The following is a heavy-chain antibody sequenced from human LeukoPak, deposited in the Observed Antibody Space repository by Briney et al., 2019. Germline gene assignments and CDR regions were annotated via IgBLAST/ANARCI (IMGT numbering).Heavy chain of an antibody. CDR3: AREDSSGLDY. CDR1: GFTFSNYD. D-gene: IGHD6-19*01. CDR2: ISSSSNYI. Sequence: PGGSLRLSCAVSGFTFSNYDMNWVRQAPGKGLEWVSSISSSSNYIYYAHSMKGRFTVSRDNARNSLYLQMNSLRAEDTALYYCAREDSSGLDYWGQGTLVTVSS. J-gene: IGHJ4*02. V-gene: IGHV3-21*01.